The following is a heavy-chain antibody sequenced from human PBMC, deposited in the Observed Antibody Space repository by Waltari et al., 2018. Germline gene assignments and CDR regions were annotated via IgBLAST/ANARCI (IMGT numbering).Heavy chain of an antibody. Sequence: QVFLVESGGGVVQPGDSLRLSCVSSGFNFNIYGLHWVRRAPGKGLEWVAFTRFDGINKHYADSVKGRFTISRDNIKNTLYLQMNSLRGEDSAMYYCAREDIVSETQWCGNQYRGNSAYDLWGQGTLVSVSS. CDR1: GFNFNIYG. CDR3: AREDIVSETQWCGNQYRGNSAYDL. V-gene: IGHV3-30*02. CDR2: TRFDGINK. D-gene: IGHD5-12*01. J-gene: IGHJ4*01.